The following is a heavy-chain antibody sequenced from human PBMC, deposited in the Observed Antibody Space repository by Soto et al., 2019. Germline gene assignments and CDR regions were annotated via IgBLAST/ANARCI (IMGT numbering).Heavy chain of an antibody. CDR1: GYMFTKSA. J-gene: IGHJ4*01. V-gene: IGHV1-3*01. CDR2: ISGDSGNT. D-gene: IGHD6-19*01. Sequence: ASVKVSCKASGYMFTKSAMHWVRQAPGQRLEWMGWISGDSGNTKYSPKLQDRVTITRDTSASTAYMELSSLRSEDTALYYCARDGVAAGNINFDYWGQGTLVTVSS. CDR3: ARDGVAAGNINFDY.